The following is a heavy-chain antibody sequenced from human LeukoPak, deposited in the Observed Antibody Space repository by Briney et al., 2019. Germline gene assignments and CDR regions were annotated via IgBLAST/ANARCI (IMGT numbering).Heavy chain of an antibody. J-gene: IGHJ6*02. D-gene: IGHD7-27*01. V-gene: IGHV1-3*01. CDR3: ARLGLYYYGMDV. Sequence: ASVKVSCKASGYTFTSYAMHWVRQAPGQRLEWMGWINAGNGNTKYPQKFQGRVTITRDTSASTAYMELSSLRSEDTAVYYCARLGLYYYGMDVWGQGTTVTVSS. CDR2: INAGNGNT. CDR1: GYTFTSYA.